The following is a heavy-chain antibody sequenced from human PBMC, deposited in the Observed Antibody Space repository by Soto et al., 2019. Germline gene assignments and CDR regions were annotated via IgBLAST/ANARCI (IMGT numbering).Heavy chain of an antibody. CDR2: ISGGDSST. D-gene: IGHD5-12*01. CDR3: AKAISGYSDLLAQ. J-gene: IGHJ4*02. Sequence: GGSLRLSCAASGFTFSSYAMNWVRQAPGKGLEWVSVISGGDSSTYYADSVKGRFTISRDNSKNTLYVQMNSLRAEDTAIYYCAKAISGYSDLLAQWGQGTRVTGSS. CDR1: GFTFSSYA. V-gene: IGHV3-23*01.